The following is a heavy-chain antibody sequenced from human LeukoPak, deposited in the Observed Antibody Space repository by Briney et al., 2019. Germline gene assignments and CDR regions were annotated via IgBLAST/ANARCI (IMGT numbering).Heavy chain of an antibody. Sequence: GASVKVSCKASGYTFTSYDINWVRQATGQGLEWMGWMNPNSGNTGYAQKFQGRVTITRNTSISTAYMELSSLRSEDTAVYYCARSYADIVVVPAAEYYFDYWGQGTLVTVSS. J-gene: IGHJ4*02. CDR3: ARSYADIVVVPAAEYYFDY. CDR1: GYTFTSYD. D-gene: IGHD2-2*01. V-gene: IGHV1-8*03. CDR2: MNPNSGNT.